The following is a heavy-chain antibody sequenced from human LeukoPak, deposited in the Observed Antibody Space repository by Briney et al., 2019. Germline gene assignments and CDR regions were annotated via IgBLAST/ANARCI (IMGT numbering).Heavy chain of an antibody. CDR2: ISTDSGST. D-gene: IGHD4/OR15-4a*01. CDR3: ASGLYGGVFDN. CDR1: GLTFSNYA. J-gene: IGHJ4*02. V-gene: IGHV3-23*01. Sequence: PGGSLRLSCAMSGLTFSNYAMNWVRQAPGKGLEWISDISTDSGSTYHIESVRGRFTISRDNSRSTLYLQMNSLRADDTGVYYCASGLYGGVFDNWGQGTLVTVSS.